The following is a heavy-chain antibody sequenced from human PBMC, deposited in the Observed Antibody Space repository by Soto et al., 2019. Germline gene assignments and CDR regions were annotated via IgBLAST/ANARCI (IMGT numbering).Heavy chain of an antibody. CDR1: GGSISRSTYY. V-gene: IGHV4-39*01. CDR3: ARQSGSGYYTVSY. D-gene: IGHD3-22*01. Sequence: SETLSLTCTVSGGSISRSTYYWGWIRQPPGQGLEWIGNIYYGGSPYYNPSLKSRVTVSVDTSKNQFSLKLSSVTAADTAVYYCARQSGSGYYTVSYWGQGTLVTVS. J-gene: IGHJ4*02. CDR2: IYYGGSP.